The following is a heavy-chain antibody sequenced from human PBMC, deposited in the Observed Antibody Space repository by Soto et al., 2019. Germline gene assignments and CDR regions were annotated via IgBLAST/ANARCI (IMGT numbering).Heavy chain of an antibody. CDR1: VFTFSNAW. Sequence: GSLRLSCAASVFTFSNAWVSWVLQAPGKGLEWVGRIKSKTDGGTTDYAAPVKGRFTISRDDSKNTLYLQMNSLKTEDTAVYYCTTEGIFTDYYGSGSYPYWGQGTLVTVSS. D-gene: IGHD3-10*01. V-gene: IGHV3-15*01. CDR3: TTEGIFTDYYGSGSYPY. J-gene: IGHJ4*02. CDR2: IKSKTDGGTT.